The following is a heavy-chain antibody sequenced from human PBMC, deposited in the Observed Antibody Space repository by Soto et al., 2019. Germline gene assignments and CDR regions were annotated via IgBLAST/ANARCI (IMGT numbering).Heavy chain of an antibody. CDR3: ATDSLGYSSGWYVGY. CDR2: FDPEDGET. D-gene: IGHD6-19*01. J-gene: IGHJ4*02. CDR1: GYTFTIYG. V-gene: IGHV1-24*01. Sequence: GASVKVSCKASGYTFTIYGIIWVRQAPGKGLEWMGGFDPEDGETIYAQKFQGRVTMTEDTSTDTAYMELSSLRSEDTAVYYCATDSLGYSSGWYVGYWGQGTLVTVSS.